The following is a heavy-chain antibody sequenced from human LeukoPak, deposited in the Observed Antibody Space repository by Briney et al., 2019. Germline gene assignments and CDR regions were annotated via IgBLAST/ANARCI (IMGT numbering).Heavy chain of an antibody. CDR2: INGDGSST. Sequence: GGSLRLPCAASGFTFSNHWMHWVRQAPGKGLVWVSRINGDGSSTTYADSVKGRITISRDNAKNTLYLQMNSLRVEDTAVYYCTSGRGPFDYWGQGTPVTVSS. D-gene: IGHD3/OR15-3a*01. V-gene: IGHV3-74*01. J-gene: IGHJ4*02. CDR1: GFTFSNHW. CDR3: TSGRGPFDY.